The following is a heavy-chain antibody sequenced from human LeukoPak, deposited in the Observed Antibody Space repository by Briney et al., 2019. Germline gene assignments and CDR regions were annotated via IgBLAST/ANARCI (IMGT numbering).Heavy chain of an antibody. Sequence: PGRSLRLSCAASGFTFDDYAMHWVRQAPGKGLEWVSGISWNSGSIGYADSVKGRFTISRDNAKISLYLQMNSLRAEDTALYYCAKVTYYDFWSGYPQVSYFDYWGQGTLVTVSS. CDR2: ISWNSGSI. J-gene: IGHJ4*02. CDR1: GFTFDDYA. D-gene: IGHD3-3*01. CDR3: AKVTYYDFWSGYPQVSYFDY. V-gene: IGHV3-9*01.